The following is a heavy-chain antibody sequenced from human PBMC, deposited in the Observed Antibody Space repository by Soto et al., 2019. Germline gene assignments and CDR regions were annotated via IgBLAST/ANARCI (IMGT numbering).Heavy chain of an antibody. Sequence: GGSLRLSCAASGFTFSDHYMDWVRQAPGKGLEWVGRTRNKANSYTTEYAASVKGRFTISRDDSKNSLYLQMNSLKTEDTAVYYGARGARYSSGCGAFDIWGQGTMVTVSS. D-gene: IGHD6-19*01. CDR2: TRNKANSYTT. CDR1: GFTFSDHY. V-gene: IGHV3-72*01. J-gene: IGHJ3*02. CDR3: ARGARYSSGCGAFDI.